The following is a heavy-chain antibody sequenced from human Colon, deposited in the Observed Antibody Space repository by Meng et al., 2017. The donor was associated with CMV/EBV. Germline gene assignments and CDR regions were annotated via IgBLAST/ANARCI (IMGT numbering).Heavy chain of an antibody. J-gene: IGHJ4*02. D-gene: IGHD3-3*01. V-gene: IGHV1-69*12. CDR2: IVPLFATT. Sequence: QGQFVQSGAEEKKPGSSVKVSCKASGSTFTRYAISWVRLAPGQGLEWMGQIVPLFATTNYARKFQARVTITADESTGTTYMELNSLRADDTALYYCAAGLSCSGYESFFDYWGQGTLVTVSS. CDR3: AAGLSCSGYESFFDY. CDR1: GSTFTRYA.